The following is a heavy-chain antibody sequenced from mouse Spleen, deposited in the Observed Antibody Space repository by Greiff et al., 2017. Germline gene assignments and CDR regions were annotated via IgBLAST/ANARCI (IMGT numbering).Heavy chain of an antibody. D-gene: IGHD1-2*01. CDR3: ARDSGITTALDY. CDR2: INYDGSST. CDR1: GFTFSDYY. V-gene: IGHV5-16*01. Sequence: EVNVVESEGGLVQPGSSMKLSCTASGFTFSDYYMAWVRQVPEKGLEWVANINYDGSSTYYLDSLKSRFIISRDNAKNILYLQMSSLKSEDTATYYCARDSGITTALDYWGQGTTLTVSS. J-gene: IGHJ2*01.